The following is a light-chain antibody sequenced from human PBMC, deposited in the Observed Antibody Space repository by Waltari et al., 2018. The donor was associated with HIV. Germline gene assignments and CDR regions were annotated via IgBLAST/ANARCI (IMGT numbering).Light chain of an antibody. J-gene: IGKJ1*01. CDR3: QQYYSNPWT. Sequence: DIVMTQSPDSLAVSLGDRATFHCTSSHSVLYISNHKYSLAWYQQKPGQPPTLLIYWESIRESGVPDRFSGSGSGTDFTLTISSLPAEDVAIYYCQQYYSNPWTFGQGTKVEIK. CDR1: HSVLYISNHKYS. CDR2: WES. V-gene: IGKV4-1*01.